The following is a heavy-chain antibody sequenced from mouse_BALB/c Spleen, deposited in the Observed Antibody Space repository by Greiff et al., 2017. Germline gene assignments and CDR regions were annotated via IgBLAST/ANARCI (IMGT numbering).Heavy chain of an antibody. D-gene: IGHD2-4*01. CDR1: GFTFSSYA. Sequence: DVQLVESGGGLVKPGGSLKLSCAASGFTFSSYAMSWVRQTPEKRLEWVASISSGGSTYYPDSVKGRFTISRDNARNILYLQMSSLRSEDTAMYYCARGEGYYDYDGYYFDYWGQGTTLTVSS. J-gene: IGHJ2*01. CDR2: ISSGGST. CDR3: ARGEGYYDYDGYYFDY. V-gene: IGHV5-6-5*01.